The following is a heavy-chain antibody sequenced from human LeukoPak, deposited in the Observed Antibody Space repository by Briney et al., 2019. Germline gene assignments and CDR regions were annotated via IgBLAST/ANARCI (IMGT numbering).Heavy chain of an antibody. CDR1: GGSISSGGYY. D-gene: IGHD2-15*01. Sequence: TSETLSLTCTVSGGSISSGGYYWSWIRQHPGKGLEWIGYIYYSGSTYYNPSLKSRVTISVDTSKNQFSLKLSSVTAADTAVYYCAAQDVDWFDPWGQGTLVTVSS. CDR2: IYYSGST. V-gene: IGHV4-31*03. CDR3: AAQDVDWFDP. J-gene: IGHJ5*02.